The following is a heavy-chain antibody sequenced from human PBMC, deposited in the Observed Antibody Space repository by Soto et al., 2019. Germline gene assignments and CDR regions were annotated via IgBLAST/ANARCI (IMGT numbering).Heavy chain of an antibody. V-gene: IGHV3-23*01. D-gene: IGHD3-22*01. Sequence: SGGSLRLSCAASGFTFSSYAMSWVRQAPGKGLEWVSAISGSGGSTYYADSVKGRFTISRDNSKNTLYLQMNSLRAEDTAVYYCANWSPSPGGYYDSSGYYYYYGMDVWGQGTTVTVSS. J-gene: IGHJ6*02. CDR2: ISGSGGST. CDR3: ANWSPSPGGYYDSSGYYYYYGMDV. CDR1: GFTFSSYA.